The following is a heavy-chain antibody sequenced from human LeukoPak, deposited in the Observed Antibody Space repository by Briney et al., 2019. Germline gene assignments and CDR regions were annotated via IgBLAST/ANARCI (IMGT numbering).Heavy chain of an antibody. CDR1: GGSISSGDYY. V-gene: IGHV4-30-4*08. CDR2: IYYSGST. Sequence: PSETLSLTCTVSGGSISSGDYYWSWIRQPPGKGLEWIGYIYYSGSTYYNPSLKSRVTISVDTSKNQFSLKLSSVTAADTAVYYCARVSTIFGVVIMGVDYWGQGTLVTVS. J-gene: IGHJ4*02. D-gene: IGHD3-3*01. CDR3: ARVSTIFGVVIMGVDY.